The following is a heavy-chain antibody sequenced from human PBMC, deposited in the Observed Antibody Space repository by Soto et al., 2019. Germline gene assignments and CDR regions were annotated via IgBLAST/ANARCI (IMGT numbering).Heavy chain of an antibody. CDR3: ARSPTAVTTPRRDTFDV. V-gene: IGHV4-30-4*01. CDR1: VGSISSCDYY. Sequence: SETLSLTCTVSVGSISSCDYYWSWILQPPVKGLEWIGYIYYSGSTYYNPSLKSRVTISVDTSRNQLSLKLSSVTAADTAVYYCARSPTAVTTPRRDTFDVWGQGTMVTVSS. CDR2: IYYSGST. D-gene: IGHD4-17*01. J-gene: IGHJ3*01.